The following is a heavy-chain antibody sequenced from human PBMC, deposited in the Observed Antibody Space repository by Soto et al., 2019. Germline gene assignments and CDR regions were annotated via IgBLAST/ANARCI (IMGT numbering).Heavy chain of an antibody. D-gene: IGHD6-13*01. V-gene: IGHV6-1*01. Sequence: SQTLSLTCAISGDSVSSNSAAWNWIRQSPSRGLEWLGRTYYRSKWYNDYAVSVRSRIIISPDTSKNQFSLQLSSVTPDDTAVYYCARKPSSWAEANWFDPWCQGTLVTVSS. CDR2: TYYRSKWYN. CDR3: ARKPSSWAEANWFDP. CDR1: GDSVSSNSAA. J-gene: IGHJ5*02.